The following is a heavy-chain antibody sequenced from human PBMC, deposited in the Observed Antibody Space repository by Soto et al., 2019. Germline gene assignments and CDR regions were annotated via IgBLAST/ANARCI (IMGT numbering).Heavy chain of an antibody. CDR2: ISGSGHAT. J-gene: IGHJ4*02. CDR3: AKGRYFDSSGGCANY. Sequence: EVRLLESGGGSVPPGASARLSCLTSGFMFDNYAMSWVRQSPARGLEWVAAISGSGHATYYTQSVRGRFTISRDKSKKTVFLQMKNLRTEDTAIYYCAKGRYFDSSGGCANYWGLGTLVTVSS. CDR1: GFMFDNYA. D-gene: IGHD3-22*01. V-gene: IGHV3-23*01.